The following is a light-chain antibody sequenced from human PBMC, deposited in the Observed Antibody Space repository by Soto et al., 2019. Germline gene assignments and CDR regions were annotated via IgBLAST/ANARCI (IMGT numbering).Light chain of an antibody. V-gene: IGLV2-14*01. CDR2: EIT. CDR3: TSYTSSNTIYV. J-gene: IGLJ1*01. CDR1: ISDVGGYNY. Sequence: QSVLTQPSSWSGSPGQSITISCTGTISDVGGYNYVSWYQHHPGKAPKLIIFEITNRPSGVSNRFSGSTSGNAASLTISGLQAEDEADYYCTSYTSSNTIYVFGTGTKVTVL.